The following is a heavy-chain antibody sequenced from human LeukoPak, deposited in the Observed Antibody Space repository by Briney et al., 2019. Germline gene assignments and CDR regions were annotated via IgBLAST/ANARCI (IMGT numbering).Heavy chain of an antibody. J-gene: IGHJ6*04. D-gene: IGHD3-10*02. Sequence: GGSLRLSCAASGFTFDDYGMSRVRQAPGKGLEWVSYISSSGSTIYYADSVKGRFTISRDNAKNSLYLQMNSLRAEDTAVYYCAELGITMIGGVWGKGTTVTISS. CDR3: AELGITMIGGV. V-gene: IGHV3-48*03. CDR2: ISSSGSTI. CDR1: GFTFDDYG.